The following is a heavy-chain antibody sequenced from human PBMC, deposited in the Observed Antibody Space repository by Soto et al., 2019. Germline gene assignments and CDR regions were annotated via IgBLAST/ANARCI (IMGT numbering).Heavy chain of an antibody. CDR2: IIPIFGTV. D-gene: IGHD5-12*01. CDR1: GGTFSNYP. CDR3: ARGNHRWLQLWYFDL. Sequence: QVQLVQSGAEVKKPGSSVKVSCKASGGTFSNYPISWVRQAPGQGLEWMGGIIPIFGTVNYAQKFQGRVTITADESTSTGYMELSSLRSEDTAVYYCARGNHRWLQLWYFDLWGRGTLVT. J-gene: IGHJ2*01. V-gene: IGHV1-69*12.